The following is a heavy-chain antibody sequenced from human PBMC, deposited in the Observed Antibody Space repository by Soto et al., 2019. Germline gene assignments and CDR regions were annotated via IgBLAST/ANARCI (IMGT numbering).Heavy chain of an antibody. CDR3: AILYYYDSGDYYSNYQYYGMDV. J-gene: IGHJ6*02. Sequence: ASVKVSCKVSGFTFTSFYMHWVRQAPGQGPEWMGIMHPYGGSTGYAQKFQGRVTLTRDTSTRTDYMELSSLRSDDTAVYYCAILYYYDSGDYYSNYQYYGMDVWGQGTTVTVS. V-gene: IGHV1-46*01. CDR1: GFTFTSFY. CDR2: MHPYGGST. D-gene: IGHD3-22*01.